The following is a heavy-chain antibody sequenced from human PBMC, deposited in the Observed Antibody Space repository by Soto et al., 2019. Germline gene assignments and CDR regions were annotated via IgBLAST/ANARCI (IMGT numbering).Heavy chain of an antibody. V-gene: IGHV3-33*01. CDR2: IWYDASKQ. CDR3: AAWDEGATEVH. J-gene: IGHJ1*01. D-gene: IGHD2-15*01. Sequence: ALRLSCETSVFSFSVYGMHWVRQAPGKGLEWVAVIWYDASKQFYAASVEGRFTISRDNSKAILYLQMNSLRAEDTAVYYCAAWDEGATEVHWGQGTLVTVSS. CDR1: VFSFSVYG.